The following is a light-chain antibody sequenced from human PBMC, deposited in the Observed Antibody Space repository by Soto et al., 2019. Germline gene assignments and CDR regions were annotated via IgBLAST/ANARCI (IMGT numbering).Light chain of an antibody. CDR3: SSFVNYSTFLI. CDR1: SRDVGGYNY. Sequence: QSALTKPASVSGSPGQSITISCTGTSRDVGGYNYVSWHQQHPGKAPKVIITEFSNRPSGVTNRFSGSKSGNKASLTISGLPADDEADYYCSSFVNYSTFLIFGGGTKLAVL. J-gene: IGLJ2*01. V-gene: IGLV2-14*01. CDR2: EFS.